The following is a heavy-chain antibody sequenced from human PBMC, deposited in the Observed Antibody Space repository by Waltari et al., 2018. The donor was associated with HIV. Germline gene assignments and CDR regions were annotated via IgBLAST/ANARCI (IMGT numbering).Heavy chain of an antibody. Sequence: QVQLRESGPGLVKPSETLSLNCAVSGASVRSGNSYWAWIRQPQGRGLEWIAYTSHSWIPVYSPSLWGRLSISLYASRNVFSLKITSETAADTSVYYCARLPRKSPITLIPVDTGRYWFDPWGQGALVTVS. CDR1: GASVRSGNSY. CDR2: TSHSWIP. D-gene: IGHD5-12*01. V-gene: IGHV4-61*03. J-gene: IGHJ5*02. CDR3: ARLPRKSPITLIPVDTGRYWFDP.